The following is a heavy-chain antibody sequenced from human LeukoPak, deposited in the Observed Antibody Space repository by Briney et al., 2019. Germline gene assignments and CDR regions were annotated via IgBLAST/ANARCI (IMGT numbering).Heavy chain of an antibody. CDR3: ASDIVVVTAPHLSASGAFDI. Sequence: ASVKVSCKASGYTFTANYMHWVRQAPGQGLEWMGWINPNSGDTKIAHKFQGRVTMTRDTSISTAYMELSRLTSDDTAVYYCASDIVVVTAPHLSASGAFDIWGQRTMVTVSS. V-gene: IGHV1-2*02. D-gene: IGHD2-21*02. CDR2: INPNSGDT. CDR1: GYTFTANY. J-gene: IGHJ3*02.